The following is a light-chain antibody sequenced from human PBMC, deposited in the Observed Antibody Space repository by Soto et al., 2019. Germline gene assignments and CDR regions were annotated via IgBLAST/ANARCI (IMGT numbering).Light chain of an antibody. CDR2: AAS. J-gene: IGKJ4*01. Sequence: DIPLTQSPSFLSASVGDRVTITCRASQGISSYLAWYQQKPGKAPKLLIYAASTLQSGVPSRCSGSGSGTEFTLTISSLQPEDFATYYCQQLNSYPFTFGGGTQGGDQT. CDR1: QGISSY. V-gene: IGKV1-9*01. CDR3: QQLNSYPFT.